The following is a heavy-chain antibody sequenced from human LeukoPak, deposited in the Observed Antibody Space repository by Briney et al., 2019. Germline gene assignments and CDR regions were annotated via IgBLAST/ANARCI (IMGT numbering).Heavy chain of an antibody. CDR1: GYTFNAHY. CDR3: ARDFVDTSDELELDFDY. J-gene: IGHJ4*02. Sequence: VASVKVSCKASGYTFNAHYIHWVRQAPGQGLEWMGWINPNSGGTNYAQKFQGRVTMTRDTSISTAYMELSRLRSDDTAVYYCARDFVDTSDELELDFDYWGQGTLVTVSS. D-gene: IGHD1-7*01. V-gene: IGHV1-2*02. CDR2: INPNSGGT.